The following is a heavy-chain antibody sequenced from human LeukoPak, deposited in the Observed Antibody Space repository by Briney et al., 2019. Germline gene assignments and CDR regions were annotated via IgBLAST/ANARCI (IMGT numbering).Heavy chain of an antibody. V-gene: IGHV3-21*01. CDR3: ARGSGSGWSWGTNYFDY. CDR1: GFTFTTYS. J-gene: IGHJ4*02. D-gene: IGHD6-19*01. Sequence: SGGSLRLSCAASGFTFTTYSMNWVRRAPGKGLEWVSSISSGSTYICYADSVKGRVTISRDNAKNSLSLQMNSLRADDTAVYYCARGSGSGWSWGTNYFDYWGQGTLVTVSS. CDR2: ISSGSTYI.